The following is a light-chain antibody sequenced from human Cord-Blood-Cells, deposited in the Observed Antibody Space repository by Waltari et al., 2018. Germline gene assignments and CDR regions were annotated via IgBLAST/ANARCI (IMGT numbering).Light chain of an antibody. CDR3: QQYNNWSLT. Sequence: EIVMTQSPATLSVSPGERATLSCRASQSVSSNLAWYQQKPGPAPRLLIYGASTRATGIPARFSGSGSGTEFTLTISRLQSEDFAVYYCQQYNNWSLTFGGGTKVEIK. V-gene: IGKV3-15*01. J-gene: IGKJ4*01. CDR2: GAS. CDR1: QSVSSN.